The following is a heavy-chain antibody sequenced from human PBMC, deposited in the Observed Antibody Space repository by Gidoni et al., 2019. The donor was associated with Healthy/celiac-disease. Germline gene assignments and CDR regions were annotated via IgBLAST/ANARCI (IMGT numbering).Heavy chain of an antibody. D-gene: IGHD6-13*01. Sequence: VQLVESGGGVVQHGRSLGLSCAHSGFTVSSYGMHWVRQAPGKGLEWVAVISYDGSNKYYADSVKGRFTISRDNSKNTLYLQMNSLRAEDTAVYYCAKDERVAAADYYYGMDVWGQGTTVTVSS. J-gene: IGHJ6*02. CDR3: AKDERVAAADYYYGMDV. CDR1: GFTVSSYG. CDR2: ISYDGSNK. V-gene: IGHV3-30*18.